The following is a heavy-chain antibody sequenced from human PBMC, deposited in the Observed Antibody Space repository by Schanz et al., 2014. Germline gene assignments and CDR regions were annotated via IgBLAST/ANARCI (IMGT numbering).Heavy chain of an antibody. V-gene: IGHV3-23*04. CDR3: LIIGADFDY. Sequence: EVQVAESGGALVQPGGSLRLSCVVSGVIFTSHSMTWVRQAPGKGLEWISSVSGGGYRTYSADSVKGRFSISRDNSKNTVFLQMNSLRAEDTAIYFCLIIGADFDYWGQGTLVTVSS. J-gene: IGHJ4*02. D-gene: IGHD6-13*01. CDR1: GVIFTSHS. CDR2: VSGGGYRT.